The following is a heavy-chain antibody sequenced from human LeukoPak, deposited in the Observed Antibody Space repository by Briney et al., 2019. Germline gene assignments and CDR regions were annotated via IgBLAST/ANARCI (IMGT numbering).Heavy chain of an antibody. CDR1: GFTFSTFW. CDR3: ARGGTFVSDY. D-gene: IGHD1-1*01. J-gene: IGHJ4*02. CDR2: IKEDGSEK. Sequence: GGSLRLSCAASGFTFSTFWMSWVRQAPGKGLEWVANIKEDGSEKYYVDSMKRRFTVSRDNAKNSLYLQMDSLRAEDTAVYYCARGGTFVSDYWGQGTMVTVSS. V-gene: IGHV3-7*01.